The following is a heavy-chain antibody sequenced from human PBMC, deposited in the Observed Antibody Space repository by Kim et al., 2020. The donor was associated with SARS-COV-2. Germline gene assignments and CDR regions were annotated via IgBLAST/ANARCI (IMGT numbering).Heavy chain of an antibody. CDR2: GSGS. CDR3: ARSVFGDNY. V-gene: IGHV3-7*01. J-gene: IGHJ4*02. D-gene: IGHD3-10*02. Sequence: GSGSYSVDSVKGRFTISRDNAKNSLYVQRNSLRVEDTAVYYCARSVFGDNYWGQGTLVSVSS.